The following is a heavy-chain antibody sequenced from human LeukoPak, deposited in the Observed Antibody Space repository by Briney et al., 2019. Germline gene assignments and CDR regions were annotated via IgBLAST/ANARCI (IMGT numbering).Heavy chain of an antibody. D-gene: IGHD3-22*01. CDR3: ARGKKTYYYDSSGVGAFDI. Sequence: GGSLRLSCAASGFTFSSYWMHWVRQAPGKGLVWVSRINTDGSSTSYADSVKGRFTISRDNAKNTLYLQTNSLRAEDTAVYYCARGKKTYYYDSSGVGAFDIWGQGTMVTVSS. V-gene: IGHV3-74*01. CDR1: GFTFSSYW. CDR2: INTDGSST. J-gene: IGHJ3*02.